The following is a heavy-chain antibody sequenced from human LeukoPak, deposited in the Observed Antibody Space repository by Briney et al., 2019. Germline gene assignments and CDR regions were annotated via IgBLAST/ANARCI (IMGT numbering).Heavy chain of an antibody. Sequence: GSLGLSCAASGFTFSSYEMNWVRQPPGKGLEWIGEINHSGSTNYNPSLKSRVTISLDMSKNQFSLKLNSVTAADTAVYYCVREGPVRFLEQIDYWGQGTLVTVSS. V-gene: IGHV4-34*01. CDR1: GFTFSSYE. CDR2: INHSGST. D-gene: IGHD3-3*01. CDR3: VREGPVRFLEQIDY. J-gene: IGHJ4*02.